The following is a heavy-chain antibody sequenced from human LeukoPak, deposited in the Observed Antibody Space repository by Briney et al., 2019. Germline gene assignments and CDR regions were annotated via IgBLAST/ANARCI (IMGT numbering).Heavy chain of an antibody. CDR1: GFTFNRYN. D-gene: IGHD4-23*01. CDR3: ARGRVNYGGDFDY. CDR2: ISSSSIYI. J-gene: IGHJ4*02. Sequence: GGSLRLSCAASGFTFNRYNMNWVRQAPGKGLEWVSSISSSSIYIYYADSVKGRFTISRDNAKNSLFLHMNSLRAEDTAVYYCARGRVNYGGDFDYWGQGTLVTVAS. V-gene: IGHV3-21*01.